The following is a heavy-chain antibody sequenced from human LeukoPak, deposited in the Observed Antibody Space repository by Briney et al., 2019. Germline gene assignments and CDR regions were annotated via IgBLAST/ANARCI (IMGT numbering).Heavy chain of an antibody. Sequence: ASVKVSCKASGYTFTGYYVHWVRQAPGQGLEWMGRINPKSGDTHSAQNFQGRVTMTRDTSITTAYMELSRLTSDDTAVYYCAKGNYYFDYWGQGTLDTVSS. CDR3: AKGNYYFDY. V-gene: IGHV1-2*06. CDR2: INPKSGDT. CDR1: GYTFTGYY. J-gene: IGHJ4*02.